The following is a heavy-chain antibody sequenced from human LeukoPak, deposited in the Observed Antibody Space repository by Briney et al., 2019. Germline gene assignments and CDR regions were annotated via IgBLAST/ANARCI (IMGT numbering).Heavy chain of an antibody. J-gene: IGHJ4*02. CDR2: MYYSGST. D-gene: IGHD3-9*01. CDR3: ARLHFDYYFDY. CDR1: GGSIRSYY. V-gene: IGHV4-59*01. Sequence: SETLSLTCTVSGGSIRSYYWSWIRQAPGKGLECIGYMYYSGSTNYNPSLKSRVAISGDTSKNQFSLKLSSVTSADTAVYYCARLHFDYYFDYWGQGTLVTVSS.